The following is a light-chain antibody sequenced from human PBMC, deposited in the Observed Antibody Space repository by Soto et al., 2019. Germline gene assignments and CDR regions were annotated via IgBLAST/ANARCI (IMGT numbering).Light chain of an antibody. CDR2: GAS. CDR1: QSVSNSY. J-gene: IGKJ4*01. V-gene: IGKV3-20*01. Sequence: EIVLTQSPGTLSLSPGERDTLSCRASQSVSNSYLAWYQQKPGQAPRLLIYGASSRATGIPDRFSGSGSGTDFTLTISRLEPEDFAVYYCQQYGSSPTFGGGTKVEIK. CDR3: QQYGSSPT.